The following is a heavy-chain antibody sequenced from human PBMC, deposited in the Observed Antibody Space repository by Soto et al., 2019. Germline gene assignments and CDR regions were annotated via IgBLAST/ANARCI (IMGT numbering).Heavy chain of an antibody. CDR2: IYWDDDK. D-gene: IGHD3-16*02. CDR1: GFSLSTNGVA. V-gene: IGHV2-5*02. J-gene: IGHJ5*02. Sequence: SGPTLVNPTQTLTLTCSFSGFSLSTNGVAVGWIRQPPGKALEWLALIYWDDDKRYNPSLKSRLAITKDTSKNQVVLTMTNMDPVYTGTYYCARRIVDALLGNHFDPWGQGILVTVSS. CDR3: ARRIVDALLGNHFDP.